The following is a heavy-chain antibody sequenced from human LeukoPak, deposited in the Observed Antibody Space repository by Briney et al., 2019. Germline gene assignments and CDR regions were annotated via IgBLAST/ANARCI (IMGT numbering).Heavy chain of an antibody. J-gene: IGHJ3*02. CDR3: ARPRDTSGWNAFDI. D-gene: IGHD6-19*01. Sequence: GESLKISCQGSGYSFTSYWIGWVRQMPGKGLEWMGIIYPGDSDTRYSPSFQGQVTISADKSVSTAYLQWSSLKASDTAMYYCARPRDTSGWNAFDIWGRGTMVTVSS. V-gene: IGHV5-51*01. CDR2: IYPGDSDT. CDR1: GYSFTSYW.